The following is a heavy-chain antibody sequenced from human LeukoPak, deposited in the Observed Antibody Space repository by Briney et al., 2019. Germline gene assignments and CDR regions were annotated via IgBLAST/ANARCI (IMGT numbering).Heavy chain of an antibody. CDR3: ARARENYDFWSTNYYYYYMDV. CDR2: IIPIFGTA. CDR1: GYTFTGYY. Sequence: SVKVSCKASGYTFTGYYMHWVRQAPGQGLEWMGGIIPIFGTANYAQKFQGRVTITADESTSTAYMELSSLRSEDTAVYYCARARENYDFWSTNYYYYYMDVWGKGTTVTVSS. J-gene: IGHJ6*03. V-gene: IGHV1-69*13. D-gene: IGHD3-3*01.